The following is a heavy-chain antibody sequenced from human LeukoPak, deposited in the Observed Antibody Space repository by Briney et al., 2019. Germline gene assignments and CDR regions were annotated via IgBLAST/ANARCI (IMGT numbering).Heavy chain of an antibody. CDR1: GYSISSDNY. D-gene: IGHD4-17*01. CDR2: IYQSVST. Sequence: ASETLSLTCAVSGYSISSDNYWGWIRQPSGKGLEWIGSIYQSVSTYYNPSLKSRVTISVDTSKNQFSLKLSSVTAADTAVYYCARNKSTVTTSRHDAFDIWGQGTMVTVSS. CDR3: ARNKSTVTTSRHDAFDI. V-gene: IGHV4-38-2*01. J-gene: IGHJ3*02.